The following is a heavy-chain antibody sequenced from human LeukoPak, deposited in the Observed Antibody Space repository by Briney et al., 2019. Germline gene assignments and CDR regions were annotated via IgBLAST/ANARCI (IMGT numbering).Heavy chain of an antibody. J-gene: IGHJ4*02. CDR1: GGSISSSSYS. CDR2: IYYSGST. D-gene: IGHD6-13*01. CDR3: ARIFGGSWWSCFDY. Sequence: SETLSLTCTVSGGSISSSSYSWGWLRQPPGKGLEWIGTIYYSGSTYYNPSLKSRVTISVDTSKNQFSLKLRSVTAADTAVYYCARIFGGSWWSCFDYWGQGTLVTVSS. V-gene: IGHV4-39*07.